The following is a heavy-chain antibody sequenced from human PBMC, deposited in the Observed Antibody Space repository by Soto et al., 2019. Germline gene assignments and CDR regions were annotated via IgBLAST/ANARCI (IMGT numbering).Heavy chain of an antibody. CDR3: ARGVLWFGELNWFDP. J-gene: IGHJ5*02. CDR2: ISAYNGNT. CDR1: GYTFTSYG. Sequence: GASVKGSCKASGYTFTSYGISWVRQAPGQGLEWMGWISAYNGNTNYAQKLQGRVTMTTDTSTSTAYMELRSLRSDDTAVYYCARGVLWFGELNWFDPWGQGTLVTASS. V-gene: IGHV1-18*04. D-gene: IGHD3-10*01.